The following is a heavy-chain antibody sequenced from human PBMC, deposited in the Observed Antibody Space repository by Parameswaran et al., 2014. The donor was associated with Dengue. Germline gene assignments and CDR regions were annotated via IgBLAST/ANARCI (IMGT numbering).Heavy chain of an antibody. CDR2: IKQDGSEK. Sequence: VRQMPGKGLEWVANIKQDGSEKYYVDSVKGRFTISRDNAKNSLYLQMNSLRAEDTAVYYCARDQTDYYYYYGMDVWGQGTTVTVSS. CDR3: ARDQTDYYYYYGMDV. J-gene: IGHJ6*02. V-gene: IGHV3-7*05.